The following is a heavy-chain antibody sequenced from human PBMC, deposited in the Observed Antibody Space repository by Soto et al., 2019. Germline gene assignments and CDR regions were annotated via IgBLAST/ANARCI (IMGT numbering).Heavy chain of an antibody. CDR2: ISGSGGST. V-gene: IGHV3-23*01. CDR1: GFTFSSYA. Sequence: EVQLLESGGGLVQPGGSLRLSCAASGFTFSSYAMSWVRQAPGKGLEWVSSISGSGGSTYYADSVKGRFTISRDNSKNTLYLQMNSLRAEDTAVYYCAKDSTLNRGDYNWGKGYYFDYWGQGTLVTVSS. J-gene: IGHJ4*02. D-gene: IGHD4-17*01. CDR3: AKDSTLNRGDYNWGKGYYFDY.